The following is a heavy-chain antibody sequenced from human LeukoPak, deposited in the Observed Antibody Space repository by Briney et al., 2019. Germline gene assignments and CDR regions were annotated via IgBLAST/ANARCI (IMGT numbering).Heavy chain of an antibody. Sequence: PGGSLRLSCAASGFTFSSYAMSWVHQAPGKGLEWVSAISGSGGSTYYADSVKGRFTISRDNSKNTLYLQMNSLRAEDTAVYYCAKEQSRWFGELIDYWGQGTLVTVSS. D-gene: IGHD3-10*01. CDR1: GFTFSSYA. V-gene: IGHV3-23*01. CDR2: ISGSGGST. CDR3: AKEQSRWFGELIDY. J-gene: IGHJ4*02.